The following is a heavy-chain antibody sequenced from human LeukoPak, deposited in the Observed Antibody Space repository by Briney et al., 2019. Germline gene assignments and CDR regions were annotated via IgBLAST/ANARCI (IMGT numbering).Heavy chain of an antibody. D-gene: IGHD2-15*01. CDR3: ARVGLYCSGGSCYPNWFDP. J-gene: IGHJ5*02. V-gene: IGHV4-59*01. CDR2: IYYSGST. Sequence: SETLSLTCTVSGGSISSYYWSWIRQPPGKGLEWIGYIYYSGSTNYNPSLKSRVTISVDTSKNQFSLKLSSVTAADTAVYYCARVGLYCSGGSCYPNWFDPWGRGTLVTVSS. CDR1: GGSISSYY.